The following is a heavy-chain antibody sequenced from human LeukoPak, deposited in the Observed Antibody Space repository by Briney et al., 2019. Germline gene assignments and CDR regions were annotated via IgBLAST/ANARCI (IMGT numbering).Heavy chain of an antibody. J-gene: IGHJ4*02. CDR2: ISGSGGST. D-gene: IGHD2-2*01. V-gene: IGHV3-23*01. CDR1: GFTFSSYA. Sequence: GGSLRLSCAASGFTFSSYAMSWVRQAPGKGLEWVPAISGSGGSTYYADSVKGRFTISRDNSKNTLYLQMNSLRAEDTAVYYCAKDPLRYQLPPLWGYFDYWGQGTLVTVSS. CDR3: AKDPLRYQLPPLWGYFDY.